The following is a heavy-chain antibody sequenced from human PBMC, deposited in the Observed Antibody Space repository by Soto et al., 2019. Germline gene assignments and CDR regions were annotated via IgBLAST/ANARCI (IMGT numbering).Heavy chain of an antibody. CDR1: GGTFSSYA. CDR2: IIPIFGTA. V-gene: IGHV1-69*12. J-gene: IGHJ6*02. CDR3: ARDRYSSSPSYYYYYYGMDV. Sequence: QVQLVQSGAEVKKPGSSVKVSCKASGGTFSSYAISWVRQAPGQGLEWMGGIIPIFGTANYAQKFQVRVTITADESTSTAYVDLSSLRSEDTAVYYCARDRYSSSPSYYYYYYGMDVWGQGTTVTVSS. D-gene: IGHD6-6*01.